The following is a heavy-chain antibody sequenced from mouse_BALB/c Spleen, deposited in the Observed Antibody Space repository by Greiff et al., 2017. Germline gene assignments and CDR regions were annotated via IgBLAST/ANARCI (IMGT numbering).Heavy chain of an antibody. V-gene: IGHV1S81*02. J-gene: IGHJ4*01. D-gene: IGHD2-2*01. CDR3: RLIYYGYDEAMDD. CDR2: INPSNGGT. CDR1: GYTFTSYY. Sequence: QVQLPQSGAELVKPGASVQLSCKASGYTFTSYYMYWVKQRPGQGLEWIGEINPSNGGTNFNEKFKSKATLTVDKSSSTAYMQLSSLTSEDSAVYYRRLIYYGYDEAMDDWGQGTSVTVSS.